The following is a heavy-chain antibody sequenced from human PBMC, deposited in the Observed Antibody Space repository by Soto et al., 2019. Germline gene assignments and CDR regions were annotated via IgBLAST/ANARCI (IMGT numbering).Heavy chain of an antibody. CDR2: IYHSGST. CDR1: GYSISSGYY. Sequence: SETLSLTCAVSGYSISSGYYWGWIRQPPGKGLEWIGSIYHSGSTYYNPSLKSRVTISVDTSKNQFSLKLSSVTAADTAVYYCARVGPSAGYSSGWFSLCYFDYWGQGTLVTVSS. J-gene: IGHJ4*02. V-gene: IGHV4-38-2*01. D-gene: IGHD6-19*01. CDR3: ARVGPSAGYSSGWFSLCYFDY.